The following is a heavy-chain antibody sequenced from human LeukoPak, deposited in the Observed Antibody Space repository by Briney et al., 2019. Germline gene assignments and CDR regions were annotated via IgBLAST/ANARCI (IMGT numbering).Heavy chain of an antibody. D-gene: IGHD1-26*01. Sequence: GASVKVSCKASGYTFSGYYIHWVRQAPGQGPEWMGWINPNSGGTNYAQKFQGRVTMTRDTSISTVYMEMSRLRYDDTAVYYCARPYFQWELRYWGPGTLVTVSS. CDR3: ARPYFQWELRY. CDR2: INPNSGGT. V-gene: IGHV1-2*02. J-gene: IGHJ4*02. CDR1: GYTFSGYY.